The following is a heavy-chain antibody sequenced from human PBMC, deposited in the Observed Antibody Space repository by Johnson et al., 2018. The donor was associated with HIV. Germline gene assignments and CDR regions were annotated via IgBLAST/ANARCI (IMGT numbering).Heavy chain of an antibody. V-gene: IGHV3-66*01. CDR2: IYSGGST. CDR1: GFTVSNSY. J-gene: IGHJ3*02. CDR3: ARDTVVTPPHDAFDI. Sequence: VQLVESGGGVVQPGRSLRLSCAASGFTVSNSYMSWVRQALGKGLEWVSVIYSGGSTYYADSVKGRFTISRDNSKNTLYLQMNSLRAEDTAVYYCARDTVVTPPHDAFDIWGQGTMVTVSS. D-gene: IGHD4-23*01.